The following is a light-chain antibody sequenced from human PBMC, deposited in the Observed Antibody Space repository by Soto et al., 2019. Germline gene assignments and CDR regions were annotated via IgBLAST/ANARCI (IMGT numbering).Light chain of an antibody. CDR1: QDISKY. Sequence: DIQMTQSPSSLSASVGDRVTITCQASQDISKYLNWYQQRPGKAPKLLIYDTSNLETGVPSRFSGSGSGTDFTYHISSLQPEDIATYYCQQYDNPLRTCGQGTKVEIK. CDR3: QQYDNPLRT. V-gene: IGKV1-33*01. CDR2: DTS. J-gene: IGKJ1*01.